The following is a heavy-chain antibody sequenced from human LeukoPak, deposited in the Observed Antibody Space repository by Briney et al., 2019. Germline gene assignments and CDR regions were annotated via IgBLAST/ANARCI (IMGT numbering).Heavy chain of an antibody. CDR1: GGTFSSYA. V-gene: IGHV1-69*04. CDR2: IIPILGIA. Sequence: SVKVSCKASGGTFSSYAISWVRQAPGQGLEWMGRIIPILGIANYAQKFQGRVTITADKSTSTAHMELSSLRSEDTAVYYCARNPGAVVVPAAIENYYYYYGMDVWGQGTTVTVSS. CDR3: ARNPGAVVVPAAIENYYYYYGMDV. J-gene: IGHJ6*02. D-gene: IGHD2-2*01.